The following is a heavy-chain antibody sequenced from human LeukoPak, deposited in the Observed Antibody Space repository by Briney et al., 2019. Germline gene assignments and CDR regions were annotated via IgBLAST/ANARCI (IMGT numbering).Heavy chain of an antibody. J-gene: IGHJ3*02. V-gene: IGHV3-23*01. CDR1: GFTFSSYA. CDR3: AKDLGHYDILTGYRHDAFDI. CDR2: ISGSGGST. Sequence: GGSLRLSCAASGFTFSSYAMSWVRQAPGKGLEWVSAISGSGGSTYYADSVTGRFTISRDNSKNTLYLQMSSLRAEDTAVYYCAKDLGHYDILTGYRHDAFDIWGQGTMVTVSS. D-gene: IGHD3-9*01.